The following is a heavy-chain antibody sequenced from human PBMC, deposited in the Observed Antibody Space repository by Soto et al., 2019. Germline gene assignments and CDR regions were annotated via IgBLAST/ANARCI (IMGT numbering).Heavy chain of an antibody. Sequence: SETLSLTCTVSGGSISSYYWSWIRQPPGKGLEWIGYIYYSGSTNYNPSLKSRVTISVDTSKNQFSLKLSSVTAADTAVYYCARTRDCSGGSCYLHYYYYYGMDVWGQGTTVTVSS. D-gene: IGHD2-15*01. CDR3: ARTRDCSGGSCYLHYYYYYGMDV. CDR1: GGSISSYY. J-gene: IGHJ6*02. V-gene: IGHV4-59*12. CDR2: IYYSGST.